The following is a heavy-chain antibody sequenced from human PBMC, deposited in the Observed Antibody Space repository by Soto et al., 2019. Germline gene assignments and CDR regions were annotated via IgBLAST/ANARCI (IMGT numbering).Heavy chain of an antibody. Sequence: PSQILSLTCVISGDSVSSDSAAWNWIRQSPSRGLEWLGRTYYRSKWYNNYVVSVKSRITINPDTSKNQFSLQLNSVTPEDTAVYYCARSAARRVDYWGQGTLVTVSS. CDR2: TYYRSKWYN. V-gene: IGHV6-1*01. J-gene: IGHJ4*02. CDR3: ARSAARRVDY. D-gene: IGHD2-15*01. CDR1: GDSVSSDSAA.